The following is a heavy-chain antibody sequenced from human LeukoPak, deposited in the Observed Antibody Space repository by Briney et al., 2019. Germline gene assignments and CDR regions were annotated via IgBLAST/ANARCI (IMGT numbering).Heavy chain of an antibody. D-gene: IGHD3-22*01. Sequence: PGGSLRLSCAASSFTFSSYAMSWVRQAPGKGLEWVSASSGSGGGTYYADSVKGRFTISRDNSKNTLYLQMNSLRAEDTAVYYCAKVEENDSTGYYYLDYWGQGTLVTLSS. CDR3: AKVEENDSTGYYYLDY. CDR2: SSGSGGGT. J-gene: IGHJ4*02. CDR1: SFTFSSYA. V-gene: IGHV3-23*01.